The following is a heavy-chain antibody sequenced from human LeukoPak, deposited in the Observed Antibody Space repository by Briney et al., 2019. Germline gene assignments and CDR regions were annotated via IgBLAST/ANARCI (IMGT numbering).Heavy chain of an antibody. Sequence: SETLSLTCAVYGGSFSGYYWSWIRQPPGKGLEWIGEINHSGSTNYNPSLKSRVTISVDTSKNQFSLKLSSVTAADTAVYYCARGWGGGTSSSWLNYYYYGMDVWGQGTTVTVSS. V-gene: IGHV4-34*01. D-gene: IGHD6-13*01. CDR1: GGSFSGYY. CDR3: ARGWGGGTSSSWLNYYYYGMDV. J-gene: IGHJ6*02. CDR2: INHSGST.